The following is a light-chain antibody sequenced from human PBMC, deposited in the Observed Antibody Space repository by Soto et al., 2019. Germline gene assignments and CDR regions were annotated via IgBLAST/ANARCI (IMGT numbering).Light chain of an antibody. CDR3: QHYGSSLSIT. CDR1: QSVSSNY. CDR2: GAS. J-gene: IGKJ5*01. V-gene: IGKV3-20*01. Sequence: ESVLTQSPGSLSLSPGERATLSCRASQSVSSNYLAWYQHKPGQAPRLVIYGASSRATGIPDRFSGSGSGTDFTLTISRLEPEDFAVYYCQHYGSSLSITFGQGTRLEIK.